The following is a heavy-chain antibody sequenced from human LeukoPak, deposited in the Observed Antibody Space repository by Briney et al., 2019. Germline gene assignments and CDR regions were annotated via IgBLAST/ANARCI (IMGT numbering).Heavy chain of an antibody. CDR2: ISAYNGNT. D-gene: IGHD6-6*01. V-gene: IGHV1-18*01. J-gene: IGHJ4*02. CDR3: ARAVSSARQRALDY. CDR1: GYTFTSYG. Sequence: ASVKVSCKASGYTFTSYGITWLRQAPGQGLEWMGWISAYNGNTNYGQKLQGRVTMTTDTSTSTAYMELRSLRSDDTAVYYCARAVSSARQRALDYWGQGTLVTVSS.